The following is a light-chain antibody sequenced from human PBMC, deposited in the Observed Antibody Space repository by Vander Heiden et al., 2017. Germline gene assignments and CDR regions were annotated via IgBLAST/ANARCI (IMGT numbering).Light chain of an antibody. CDR2: DVS. J-gene: IGLJ1*01. V-gene: IGLV2-14*03. CDR1: SSAVGGYNY. Sequence: PGQSITISCTGTSSAVGGYNYVSWYQQHPGKAPKLMIYDVSNRPSGVSNRFSGSKSGNTASLTISGLQAEDEADYYCSSYTSSSTYVFGTGTKVTVL. CDR3: SSYTSSSTYV.